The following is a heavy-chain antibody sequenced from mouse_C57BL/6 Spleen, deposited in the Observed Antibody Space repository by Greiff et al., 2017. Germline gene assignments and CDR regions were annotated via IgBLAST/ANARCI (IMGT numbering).Heavy chain of an antibody. V-gene: IGHV1-50*01. CDR2: IDPSDSYT. CDR3: ARHRLVRGYYAMDY. Sequence: QVQLQQPGAELVKPGASVKLSCKASGYTFTSYWMQWVKQRPGQGLAWIGEIDPSDSYTNYNQKLKGKATLTVDTSASTAYMQLSSLTSEDSAVYYCARHRLVRGYYAMDYWGQGTSVTVSS. J-gene: IGHJ4*01. D-gene: IGHD2-14*01. CDR1: GYTFTSYW.